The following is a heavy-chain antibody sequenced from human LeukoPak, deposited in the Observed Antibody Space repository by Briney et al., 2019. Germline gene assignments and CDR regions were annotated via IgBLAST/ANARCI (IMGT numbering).Heavy chain of an antibody. V-gene: IGHV1-46*01. D-gene: IGHD1-26*01. CDR1: GYTFTSYD. J-gene: IGHJ4*02. Sequence: ASVKVSCKASGYTFTSYDMHWVRQAPGQGLEGMGIINPSGGSTSYAQKFQGRVTMTRDMSTSTVYMELSSLRSEDTAVYYCAKDPSIVEPTPSGRGGQGTLVTVSS. CDR2: INPSGGST. CDR3: AKDPSIVEPTPSGR.